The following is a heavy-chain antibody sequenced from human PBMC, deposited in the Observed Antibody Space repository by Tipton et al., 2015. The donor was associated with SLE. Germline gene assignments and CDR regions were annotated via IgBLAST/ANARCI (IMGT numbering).Heavy chain of an antibody. CDR1: GYTFISYG. V-gene: IGHV1-2*02. CDR2: ISAYSGGT. Sequence: QLVQSGPEVKKPGASVKVSCKASGYTFISYGISWVRQAPGQGLEWMGWISAYSGGTNYAQKFQGRVTMTRDTSISTAYMELSRLRSDDTAVYYCARGGGPPFYMDVWGKGTTVTVSS. CDR3: ARGGGPPFYMDV. J-gene: IGHJ6*03.